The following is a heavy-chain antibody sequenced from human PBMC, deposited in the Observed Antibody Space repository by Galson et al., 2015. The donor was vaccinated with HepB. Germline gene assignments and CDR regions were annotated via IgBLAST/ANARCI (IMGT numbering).Heavy chain of an antibody. CDR2: VKSDGSST. V-gene: IGHV3-74*01. J-gene: IGHJ4*02. D-gene: IGHD3-22*01. CDR1: GFIFSNYW. Sequence: SLRLSCAASGFIFSNYWMHWVRQAPGKGLMWVSGVKSDGSSTTYADSVKGRFTTSRDNAKNTLYLQMNSLRAEDTAVYYCASGRVYYDSTGYKIFDYWGQGILVTVSS. CDR3: ASGRVYYDSTGYKIFDY.